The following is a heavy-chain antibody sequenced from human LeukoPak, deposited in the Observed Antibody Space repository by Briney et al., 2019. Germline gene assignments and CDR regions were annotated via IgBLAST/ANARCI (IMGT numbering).Heavy chain of an antibody. D-gene: IGHD6-13*01. CDR3: ARDPAMYSSRGVVYYGMDV. CDR2: IKQDGSEK. J-gene: IGHJ6*02. V-gene: IGHV3-7*01. CDR1: GFTFSSYW. Sequence: PGGSLRLSCAASGFTFSSYWMSWVRQAPGKGLEWVANIKQDGSEKYYVDSVKGRFTISRDNAKNSLYLQMNSLRAEDTAVYYCARDPAMYSSRGVVYYGMDVWGQGTTVTVSS.